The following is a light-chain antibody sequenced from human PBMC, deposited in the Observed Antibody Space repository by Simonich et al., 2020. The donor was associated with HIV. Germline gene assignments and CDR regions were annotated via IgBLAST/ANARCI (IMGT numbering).Light chain of an antibody. Sequence: NFMLTQPHSVSESPGKTVTISCTRSSGSIASNYVQWYQQRPGSSPTTVIYADNQKPSGVPDRFSGSIDSSSNSASLTISGLKTEDEADYYCQSYDSSIRVFGGGTKVTVL. V-gene: IGLV6-57*01. CDR1: SGSIASNY. CDR3: QSYDSSIRV. J-gene: IGLJ2*01. CDR2: ADN.